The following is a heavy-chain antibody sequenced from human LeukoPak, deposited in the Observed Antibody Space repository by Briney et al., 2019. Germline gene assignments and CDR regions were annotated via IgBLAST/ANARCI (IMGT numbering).Heavy chain of an antibody. CDR1: GGSISSGGYY. CDR2: IYYSGST. CDR3: ARDKGTVTSLTTFDY. V-gene: IGHV4-31*03. Sequence: SETLSLTCTVSGGSISSGGYYWSWIRQHTGKGLEWIGYIYYSGSTYYNPSLKSRVTISVDTSKSQFSLKLSSVTAADTAVYYCARDKGTVTSLTTFDYWGQGTLVTVSS. D-gene: IGHD4-17*01. J-gene: IGHJ4*02.